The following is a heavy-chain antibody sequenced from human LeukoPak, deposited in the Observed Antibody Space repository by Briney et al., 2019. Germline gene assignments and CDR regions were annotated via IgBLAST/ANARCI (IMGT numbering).Heavy chain of an antibody. Sequence: SQTLSLTCTVSGGSISSGGYYWSWIRQPPGKGLEWIGYIYHSGSTYYNPSLKSRVTISVDRSKNQFSLKLSSVTAADTAVYYCARSRAGQLGYMDVWGKGTTVTVSS. J-gene: IGHJ6*03. V-gene: IGHV4-30-2*01. CDR2: IYHSGST. CDR1: GGSISSGGYY. CDR3: ARSRAGQLGYMDV. D-gene: IGHD6-6*01.